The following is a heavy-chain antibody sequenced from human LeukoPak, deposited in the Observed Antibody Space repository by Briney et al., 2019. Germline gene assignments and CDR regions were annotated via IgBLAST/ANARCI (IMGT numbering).Heavy chain of an antibody. CDR3: TTRLTVTFGGVIVFDY. CDR1: RFTFSNAW. Sequence: GGSLRLSCAASRFTFSNAWMSGVRQAPGKGLEWVGRIKSKTDGGTTDYAAPVKGRFTISRDDSKNTLYLQMNSLKTEDTAVYYCTTRLTVTFGGVIVFDYWGQGTLVTVSS. CDR2: IKSKTDGGTT. J-gene: IGHJ4*02. D-gene: IGHD3-16*02. V-gene: IGHV3-15*01.